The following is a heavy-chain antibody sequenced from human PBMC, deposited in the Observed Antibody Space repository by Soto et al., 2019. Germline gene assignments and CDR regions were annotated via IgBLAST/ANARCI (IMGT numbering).Heavy chain of an antibody. Sequence: QVQLRESGPGLVKPSQTLSLPCPVSGGSITSGGYNWNWIRQHPGKGLEWIGYMYYSGSTYYNPFLRSRVIISADTSENHFSLKLSSVTAADTAVYFCARGYRQSGYSSSWVFDYWGQGTLVNVSS. V-gene: IGHV4-31*03. CDR3: ARGYRQSGYSSSWVFDY. D-gene: IGHD6-13*01. J-gene: IGHJ4*02. CDR1: GGSITSGGYN. CDR2: MYYSGST.